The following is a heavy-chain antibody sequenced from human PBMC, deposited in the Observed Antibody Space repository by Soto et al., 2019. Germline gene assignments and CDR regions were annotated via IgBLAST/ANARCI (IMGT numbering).Heavy chain of an antibody. J-gene: IGHJ4*02. V-gene: IGHV4-59*08. CDR2: ISHTGRT. CDR1: TGSMRTYY. CDR3: GRHHSTRLFHF. D-gene: IGHD3-3*02. Sequence: SESLSLTCSVSTGSMRTYYWTWIRQSPGKGLEWIGQISHTGRTKYHPSLESRVTISLDTSRKQFSLKLTSLTVADTAHFSCGRHHSTRLFHFWGKGILVTVS.